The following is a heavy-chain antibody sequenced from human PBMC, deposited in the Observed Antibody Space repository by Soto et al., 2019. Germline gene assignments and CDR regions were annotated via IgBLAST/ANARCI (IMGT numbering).Heavy chain of an antibody. D-gene: IGHD6-19*01. V-gene: IGHV3-9*01. CDR2: ISWNSGSI. J-gene: IGHJ4*02. CDR3: AKSHTTSGWYGTTDY. CDR1: GFTFGEYA. Sequence: EVQLVESGGGLVQPGRSLRLSCAASGFTFGEYAMQWVRQAPGKGLEWVSAISWNSGSIDYADSVKGRFTISRDNAKNSLYLQMNSLRAEDTALYYCAKSHTTSGWYGTTDYWCQGTRVTVSS.